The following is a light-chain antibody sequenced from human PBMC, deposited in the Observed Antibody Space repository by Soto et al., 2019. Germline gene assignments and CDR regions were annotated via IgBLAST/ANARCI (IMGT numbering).Light chain of an antibody. V-gene: IGKV1-5*03. CDR3: QQYHRSPVT. Sequence: DIQMTQSPSTLSAFVGDRVIITCRASQSINSWLAWYQQKPGKAPNLLIYKAPNLESGAPSRFSGSGSGTEFTLTISSLQPDDFATYYGQQYHRSPVTFGGGTKVEIK. J-gene: IGKJ4*01. CDR1: QSINSW. CDR2: KAP.